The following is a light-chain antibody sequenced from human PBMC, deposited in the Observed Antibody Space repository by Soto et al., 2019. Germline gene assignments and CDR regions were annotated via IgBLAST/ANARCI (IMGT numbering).Light chain of an antibody. CDR1: QSISSW. J-gene: IGKJ4*01. Sequence: DIQMTQSPSNLSASVGDRVTITCRASQSISSWLAWYQQKPGKVPKLLIYKASSLESGVPSRFSGSGSGTEFTLTISSLQPDDFATYYCQQYNSYSLTFGGGTKVEIK. CDR3: QQYNSYSLT. CDR2: KAS. V-gene: IGKV1-5*03.